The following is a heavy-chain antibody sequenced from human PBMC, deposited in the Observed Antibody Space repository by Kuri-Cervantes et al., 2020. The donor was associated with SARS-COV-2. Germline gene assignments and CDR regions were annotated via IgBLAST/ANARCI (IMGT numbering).Heavy chain of an antibody. CDR3: ARARRDSGSYEAYYYYYYMDV. Sequence: SETLSLTCTVSGGSISSHYWSWIRQPPGKGLEWNGYIYYSGSTNYNPSLKSRVTISVDTSKNQFSLKLSSVTAADTAVYYCARARRDSGSYEAYYYYYYMDVWGKGTTVTVSS. CDR2: IYYSGST. V-gene: IGHV4-59*11. D-gene: IGHD1-26*01. J-gene: IGHJ6*03. CDR1: GGSISSHY.